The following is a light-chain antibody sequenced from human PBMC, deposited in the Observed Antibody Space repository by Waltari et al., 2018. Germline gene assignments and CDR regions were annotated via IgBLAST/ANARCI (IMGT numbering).Light chain of an antibody. CDR2: GAS. CDR1: QSIGIY. V-gene: IGKV3-20*01. Sequence: EIMLTQSPGTLSLSPGERATLSCRASQSIGIYLAWYQQRPGQAPRLLIYGASNRATGIPDRFRGGGSGTDFSLTISRLDPEDFAVYYCQHYVRLPVTFGHGTKVEIK. CDR3: QHYVRLPVT. J-gene: IGKJ1*01.